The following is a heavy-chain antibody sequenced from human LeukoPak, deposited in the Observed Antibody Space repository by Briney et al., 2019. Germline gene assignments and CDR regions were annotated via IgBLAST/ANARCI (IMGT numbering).Heavy chain of an antibody. D-gene: IGHD3-10*01. CDR1: GYTFTGYY. CDR3: ARGGTMVRGVKGYYYGMDV. CDR2: INPNSGGT. Sequence: GASVKVSCKASGYTFTGYYMHWVRQAPGQGLEWMGWINPNSGGTNYAQKFQGWVTMTRDTSISTAYMELGRLRSDDTAVYYCARGGTMVRGVKGYYYGMDVWGKGTTVTVSS. J-gene: IGHJ6*04. V-gene: IGHV1-2*04.